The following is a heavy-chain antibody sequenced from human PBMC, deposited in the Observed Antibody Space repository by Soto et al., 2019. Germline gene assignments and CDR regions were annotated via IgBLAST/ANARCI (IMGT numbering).Heavy chain of an antibody. V-gene: IGHV3-53*01. CDR2: ISNTGST. CDR1: GFTVSNNY. Sequence: PGGSLRLSCVASGFTVSNNYMSWVRQAPGRGLEWVSAISNTGSTYYAGSVKGRSTISRDSSTNTLYLEVNSLRADDTAVYYCAKVNVVVVAATFEYEYYFDYWGQGTLVPVSS. CDR3: AKVNVVVVAATFEYEYYFDY. D-gene: IGHD2-15*01. J-gene: IGHJ4*02.